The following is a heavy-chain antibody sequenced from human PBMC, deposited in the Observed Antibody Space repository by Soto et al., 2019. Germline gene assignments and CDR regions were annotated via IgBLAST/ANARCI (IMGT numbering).Heavy chain of an antibody. CDR1: GGSFSGYY. D-gene: IGHD6-6*01. J-gene: IGHJ4*02. CDR3: RIKLSSLRRYYFDY. CDR2: INHSGST. Sequence: PETLSLTCAVYGGSFSGYYGSWIRQPPGKGLEWIGEINHSGSTNYNPSLKSRVTISVDTSKNQFSLKLSSVTAADTAVYYCRIKLSSLRRYYFDYWGQGTLVTVSS. V-gene: IGHV4-34*01.